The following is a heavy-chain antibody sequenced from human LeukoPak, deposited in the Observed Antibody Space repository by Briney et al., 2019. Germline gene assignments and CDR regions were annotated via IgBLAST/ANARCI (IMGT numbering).Heavy chain of an antibody. V-gene: IGHV3-48*02. CDR2: ISSSSSTI. Sequence: PGGSLRLSCAASGFTFSSYSMNWVRQAPGKGLEWVSYISSSSSTIYYADSVKGRFTISRDNAKSSLYLQMNSLRDEDTAVYYCARGLNYDFLTGAFDCWGQGTLVTVSS. CDR3: ARGLNYDFLTGAFDC. D-gene: IGHD3-9*01. J-gene: IGHJ4*02. CDR1: GFTFSSYS.